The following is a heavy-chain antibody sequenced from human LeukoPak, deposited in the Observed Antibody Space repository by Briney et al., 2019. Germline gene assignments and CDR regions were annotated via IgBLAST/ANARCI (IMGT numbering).Heavy chain of an antibody. CDR1: GFTFSSYA. V-gene: IGHV3-30-3*01. Sequence: GGSLRLSCAASGFTFSSYAMHWVRQAPGKGLEWVAVISYDGSNKYYADSVKGRFTISRDNSKNTLYLQMNSLRAEDTAVYYCAREGASHWFDPWGQGTLVTVYS. J-gene: IGHJ5*02. D-gene: IGHD1-26*01. CDR2: ISYDGSNK. CDR3: AREGASHWFDP.